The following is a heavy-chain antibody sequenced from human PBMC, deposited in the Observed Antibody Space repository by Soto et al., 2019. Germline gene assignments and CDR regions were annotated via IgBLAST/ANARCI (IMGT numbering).Heavy chain of an antibody. CDR1: GFSFSDFY. V-gene: IGHV3-11*06. Sequence: GGSLRLSCAASGFSFSDFYMSWIRQAPGKGLEWISYISSSGSHTPYADSVKGRSTISRDNAKNSVYLQMNSLRAEDTAVYYCARVGSTSAAGVLDYWGLGTLVT. J-gene: IGHJ4*02. D-gene: IGHD6-13*01. CDR2: ISSSGSHT. CDR3: ARVGSTSAAGVLDY.